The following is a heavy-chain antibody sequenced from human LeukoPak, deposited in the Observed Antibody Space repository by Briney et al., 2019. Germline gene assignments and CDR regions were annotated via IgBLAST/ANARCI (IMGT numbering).Heavy chain of an antibody. CDR3: ARLRKEYDYVWGSYRSINWFDP. CDR2: INHSGST. V-gene: IGHV4-34*01. J-gene: IGHJ5*02. CDR1: GGSFSGYY. D-gene: IGHD3-16*02. Sequence: SETLSLTCAVYGGSFSGYYWSWIRQPPGKGLEWIGEINHSGSTNYNPSLKSRVTISVDTSKNQFSLRLSSVTAADTAVYYCARLRKEYDYVWGSYRSINWFDPWGQGTLVTVSS.